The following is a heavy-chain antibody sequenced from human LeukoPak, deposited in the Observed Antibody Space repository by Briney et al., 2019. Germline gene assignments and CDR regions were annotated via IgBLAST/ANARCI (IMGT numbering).Heavy chain of an antibody. J-gene: IGHJ5*02. CDR2: IQYDGSNK. CDR1: GFTFSSYD. V-gene: IGHV3-30*02. Sequence: GGSLRLSCAASGFTFSSYDMHWVRQAPGKGLEWVAFIQYDGSNKYYAVSVKGRFTISRDNSKNTLYLQMNILRAEDTAVYHCARGLYYYDTGGFPAWGQGTLVTVSS. CDR3: ARGLYYYDTGGFPA. D-gene: IGHD3-22*01.